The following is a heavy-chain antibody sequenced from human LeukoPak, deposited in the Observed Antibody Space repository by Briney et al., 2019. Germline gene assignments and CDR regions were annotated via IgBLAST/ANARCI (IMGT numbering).Heavy chain of an antibody. D-gene: IGHD6-25*01. CDR1: GGSISSYY. CDR2: IYYSGST. J-gene: IGHJ4*02. V-gene: IGHV4-59*08. Sequence: SETLSLTCTVSGGSISSYYWSWIRQPPGKGLEWIGYIYYSGSTSYNPSLKSRVTISVDTSKNQFSLKLSSVTAADTAVYYCATLPDRADFDYWGQGTLVTVSS. CDR3: ATLPDRADFDY.